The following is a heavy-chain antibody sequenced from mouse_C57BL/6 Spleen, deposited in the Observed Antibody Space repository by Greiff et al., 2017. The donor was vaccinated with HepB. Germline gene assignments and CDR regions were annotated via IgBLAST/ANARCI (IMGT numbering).Heavy chain of an antibody. V-gene: IGHV1-64*01. CDR3: ARKGITTVPYWYFDV. J-gene: IGHJ1*03. D-gene: IGHD1-1*01. Sequence: QVQLKQPGAELVKPGASVKLSCKASGYTFTSYWMHWVKQRPGQGLEWIGMIHPNSGSTNYNEKFKSKATLTVDKSSSTAYMQLSSLTSEDSAVYYCARKGITTVPYWYFDVWGTGTTVTVSS. CDR2: IHPNSGST. CDR1: GYTFTSYW.